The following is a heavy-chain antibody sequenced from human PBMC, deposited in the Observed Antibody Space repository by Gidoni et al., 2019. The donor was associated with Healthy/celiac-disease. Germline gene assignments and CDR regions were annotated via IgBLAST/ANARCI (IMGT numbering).Heavy chain of an antibody. J-gene: IGHJ5*02. V-gene: IGHV4-39*01. Sequence: QLQLQESGPGLVKPSETLSLTCTVSGGSISSSSYYWGWIRQPPGKGLEWIGSIYYSGSTYYNPSLKSRVTISVDTSKNQFSLKLSSVTAADTAVYYCATIPCRSTSCYWYQPTKNWFDP. D-gene: IGHD2-2*01. CDR3: ATIPCRSTSCYWYQPTKNWFDP. CDR1: GGSISSSSYY. CDR2: IYYSGST.